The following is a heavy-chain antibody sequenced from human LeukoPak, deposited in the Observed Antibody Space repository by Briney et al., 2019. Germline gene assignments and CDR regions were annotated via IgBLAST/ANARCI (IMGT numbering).Heavy chain of an antibody. CDR3: ARKAGLGYYYYYYMDV. Sequence: SETLSLTCAVYGGSFSGYYWSWIRQPPGKGLEWIGEINHSGSTNYNPSLKSRVTISVDTSKNQFSLKLSSVTAADTAVYYCARKAGLGYYYYYYMDVWGKGTTVTISS. D-gene: IGHD3-16*01. CDR2: INHSGST. V-gene: IGHV4-34*01. CDR1: GGSFSGYY. J-gene: IGHJ6*03.